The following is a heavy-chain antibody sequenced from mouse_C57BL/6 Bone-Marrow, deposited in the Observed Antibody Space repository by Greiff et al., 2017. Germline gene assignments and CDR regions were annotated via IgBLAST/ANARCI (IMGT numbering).Heavy chain of an antibody. CDR1: GYTFTSYW. CDR2: IHPSCGSP. D-gene: IGHD1-1*01. V-gene: IGHV1-64*01. J-gene: IGHJ2*01. CDR3: ARGSYYGSSLDY. Sequence: QVQLQQPGAELVKPGASVKLSCKASGYTFTSYWMHWVKQRPGQGLEWIGMIHPSCGSPNYNEQFKSKATLTVDKSSSTAYMQIRSLTYADSAVDICARGSYYGSSLDYWGQGTTLTVSS.